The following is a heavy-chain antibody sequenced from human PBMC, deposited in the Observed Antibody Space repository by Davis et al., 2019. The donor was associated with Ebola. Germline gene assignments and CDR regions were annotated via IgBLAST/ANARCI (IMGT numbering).Heavy chain of an antibody. CDR3: ARGHSYGSMVYGMDV. CDR1: GGSISSSSYY. D-gene: IGHD5-18*01. Sequence: GSLRLSCTVSGGSISSSSYYWGWIRQPPGKGLEWIGNNYYSGSTYYNPSLKSRVTISVEPSKNQFSLKLSSVTAADTAVYYCARGHSYGSMVYGMDVWGQGTTVTVSS. V-gene: IGHV4-39*01. CDR2: NYYSGST. J-gene: IGHJ6*02.